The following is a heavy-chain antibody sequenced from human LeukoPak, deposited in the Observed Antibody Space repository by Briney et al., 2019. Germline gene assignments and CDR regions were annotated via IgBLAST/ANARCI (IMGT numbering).Heavy chain of an antibody. Sequence: PSETLSLTCTVSGGSISSYYWSWIRQPPGKGLEWIGYIYTSGSTNYNTSLKSRVTISVDTSKNQFSLKLSSVTAADTAVYYCARHKQQLLPENYFDYWGQGTLVTVSS. V-gene: IGHV4-4*09. CDR2: IYTSGST. CDR1: GGSISSYY. D-gene: IGHD6-13*01. J-gene: IGHJ4*02. CDR3: ARHKQQLLPENYFDY.